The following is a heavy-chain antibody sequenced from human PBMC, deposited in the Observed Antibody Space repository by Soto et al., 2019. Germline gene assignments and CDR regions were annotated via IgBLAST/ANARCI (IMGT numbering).Heavy chain of an antibody. Sequence: ASVKVSCKTSGYTFTRYYIHWVRQAPGQGLEWMGIIDPSAGSTTFAQKFQGRVTMTRDTSTSTVYMEVSSLRSEDTAVYYCARPQQGGVSNYYCRYGMESWGQGRRVMVSS. CDR1: GYTFTRYY. CDR3: ARPQQGGVSNYYCRYGMES. CDR2: IDPSAGST. V-gene: IGHV1-46*01. J-gene: IGHJ6*01. D-gene: IGHD2-8*02.